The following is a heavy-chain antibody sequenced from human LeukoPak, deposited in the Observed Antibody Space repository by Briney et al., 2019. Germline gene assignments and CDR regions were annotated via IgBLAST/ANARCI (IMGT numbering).Heavy chain of an antibody. D-gene: IGHD6-6*01. V-gene: IGHV1-69*13. Sequence: ASVKVSCKASGGTFSSYAISWVRQAPGQGLEWMGGIIPIFGTANYAQKFQGRVTITADESTSTAYMELSSLRSEDTAVYYCARSIAARTEPFDYWGQGTLVTVSS. CDR3: ARSIAARTEPFDY. J-gene: IGHJ4*02. CDR2: IIPIFGTA. CDR1: GGTFSSYA.